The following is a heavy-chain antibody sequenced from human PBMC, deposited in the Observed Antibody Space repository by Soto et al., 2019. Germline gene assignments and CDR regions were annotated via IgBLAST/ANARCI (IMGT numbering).Heavy chain of an antibody. CDR3: ARRRCSGDCYDAFDF. D-gene: IGHD2-21*02. CDR2: IYPGDSDT. J-gene: IGHJ3*01. Sequence: GESLKISCKGSGYSFTSYWIGWVRQMPGKGLEGMGIIYPGDSDTRYSPSFQGQVTISAAKSISTACLQWSSLKASDTAMYVCARRRCSGDCYDAFDFWGQGTMVTVSS. V-gene: IGHV5-51*01. CDR1: GYSFTSYW.